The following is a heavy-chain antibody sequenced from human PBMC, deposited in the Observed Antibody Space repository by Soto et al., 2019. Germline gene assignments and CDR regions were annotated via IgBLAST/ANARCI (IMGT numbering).Heavy chain of an antibody. CDR1: GFTFSSFF. J-gene: IGHJ3*01. D-gene: IGHD4-17*01. V-gene: IGHV3-23*01. CDR2: IGANGGGT. Sequence: EVQLLEPGGGLVQPGGSLRLPCAASGFTFSSFFMSWVRQAPGKGLDWVSGIGANGGGTYYADSVKGRFIISRDNSKNTLYMQMNSLRAEDTAVYYCARDPNGDYLGAFDFWGQKTMVTVSS. CDR3: ARDPNGDYLGAFDF.